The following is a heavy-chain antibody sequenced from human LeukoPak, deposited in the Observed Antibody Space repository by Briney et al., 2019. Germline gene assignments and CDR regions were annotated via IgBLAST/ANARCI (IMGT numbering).Heavy chain of an antibody. CDR3: ARGVNGVRSSGSSTYFDY. V-gene: IGHV4-34*01. CDR1: GGSFSGYY. CDR2: INHSGST. D-gene: IGHD3-10*01. Sequence: PSETLSLTCAVYGGSFSGYYWSWIRQPPGKGLEWIGEINHSGSTNYNPSLKSRVTISVDTSKNQFSLKLSSVTAADTAVYYCARGVNGVRSSGSSTYFDYWGQGTLATVSS. J-gene: IGHJ4*02.